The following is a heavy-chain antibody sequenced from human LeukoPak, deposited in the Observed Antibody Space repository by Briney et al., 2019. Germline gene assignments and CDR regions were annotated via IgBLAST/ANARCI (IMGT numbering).Heavy chain of an antibody. CDR3: AKASGTTVTYYLDY. Sequence: SGGSLRLSCAASGSTFSSYAMSWVRQAPGKGLEWVSTISGGGGTTYYADSVKGRFTISRDSSKNTLYLQMNSLRAEDTAVYYCAKASGTTVTYYLDYWGQGTLVTVSS. J-gene: IGHJ4*02. V-gene: IGHV3-23*01. D-gene: IGHD4-17*01. CDR2: ISGGGGTT. CDR1: GSTFSSYA.